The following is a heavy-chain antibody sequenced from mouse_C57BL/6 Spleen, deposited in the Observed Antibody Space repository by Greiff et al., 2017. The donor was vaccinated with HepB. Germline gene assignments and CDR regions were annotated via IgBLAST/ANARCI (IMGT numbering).Heavy chain of an antibody. J-gene: IGHJ4*01. Sequence: EVMLVESEGGLVQPGSSMKLSCTASGFTFSDYYMAWVRQVPEKGLEWVANINYDGSSTYYLDSLKSRFIISRDNAKNILYLQMSSLKSEDTATYYCARNYYGRGAMDYWGQGTSVTVSS. D-gene: IGHD1-1*01. CDR2: INYDGSST. CDR1: GFTFSDYY. CDR3: ARNYYGRGAMDY. V-gene: IGHV5-16*01.